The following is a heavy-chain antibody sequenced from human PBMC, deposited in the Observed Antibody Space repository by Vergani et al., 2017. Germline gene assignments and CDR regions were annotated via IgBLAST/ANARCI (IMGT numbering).Heavy chain of an antibody. V-gene: IGHV1-58*01. CDR2: IVVGSGNT. Sequence: QMQLVQSGPEVKKPGTSVKVSCKASGFTFTSSAVQWVRQARGQRLEWIGWIVVGSGNTNYAQKFQERVTITRDMSTSTAYMELSSLRSEDTAVYYCAKDQSFTSSVVVVAATDPDGMDVWGQGTTVTVSS. CDR3: AKDQSFTSSVVVVAATDPDGMDV. J-gene: IGHJ6*02. D-gene: IGHD2-15*01. CDR1: GFTFTSSA.